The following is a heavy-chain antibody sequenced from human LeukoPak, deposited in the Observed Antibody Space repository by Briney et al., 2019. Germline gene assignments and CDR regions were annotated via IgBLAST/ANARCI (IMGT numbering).Heavy chain of an antibody. CDR3: ARAPVTSCRGAFCYPFDI. CDR1: GFTFDDYG. D-gene: IGHD2-15*01. J-gene: IGHJ4*02. CDR2: TSSSDAGT. Sequence: GGSLRLSCAASGFTFDDYGMSWVRQAPGKVLEGCSATSSSDAGTYYAESVRGRFTISRDNSKNTMYLQMNSLRADDAAVYYCARAPVTSCRGAFCYPFDIWGQGTLVTVSS. V-gene: IGHV3-23*01.